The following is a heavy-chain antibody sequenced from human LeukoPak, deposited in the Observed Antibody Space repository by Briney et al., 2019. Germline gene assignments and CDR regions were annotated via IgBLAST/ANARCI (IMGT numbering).Heavy chain of an antibody. Sequence: ASVKVSCKTSGYTFTSYGFNWVRQAPGQGLEWMGWISGYNGNTNYAQKFQGRVTMTTDTSTNTAYMGLRSLRSDDTAVYYCARVGTDSSSWTDYWGQGTLVTVSS. CDR3: ARVGTDSSSWTDY. V-gene: IGHV1-18*01. CDR2: ISGYNGNT. J-gene: IGHJ4*02. CDR1: GYTFTSYG. D-gene: IGHD6-13*01.